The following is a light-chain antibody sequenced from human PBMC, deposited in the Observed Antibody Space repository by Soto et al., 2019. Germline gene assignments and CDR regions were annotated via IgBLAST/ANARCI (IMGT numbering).Light chain of an antibody. Sequence: QSALTQPASVSGSPGQSITISCTGTYSDVGGYNFVSWYQQHPGKAPKVMIYDVSDRPPGVSDRFSGSKSGNTASLTISGLQPEDEACYYCSSYTSISTVVFGGGTKLTVL. J-gene: IGLJ3*02. CDR3: SSYTSISTVV. V-gene: IGLV2-14*01. CDR2: DVS. CDR1: YSDVGGYNF.